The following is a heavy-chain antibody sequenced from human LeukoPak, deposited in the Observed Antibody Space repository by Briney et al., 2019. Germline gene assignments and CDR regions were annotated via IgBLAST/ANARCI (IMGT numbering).Heavy chain of an antibody. V-gene: IGHV3-21*01. D-gene: IGHD6-6*01. Sequence: GGSLRLSCAASGFTFSSYSMNWVRQAPGKGLEWVSSISSSSSYTYYADSVKGRFTISRDNAKNSLYLQMNSLRAEDTAVYYCARGVYSSSSSPDYWGQGTLVTVSS. CDR1: GFTFSSYS. J-gene: IGHJ4*02. CDR3: ARGVYSSSSSPDY. CDR2: ISSSSSYT.